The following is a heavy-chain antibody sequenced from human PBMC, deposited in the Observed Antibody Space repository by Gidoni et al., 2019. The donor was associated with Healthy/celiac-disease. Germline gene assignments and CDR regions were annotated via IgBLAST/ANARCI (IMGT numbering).Heavy chain of an antibody. CDR1: GGSFSGYY. D-gene: IGHD3-3*01. J-gene: IGHJ6*03. Sequence: QVQLQQWGAGRLKPPETLSLTCAVYGGSFSGYYWSWIRQPPGKGLEWIGEINHSGSTNYNPSLKSRVTISVDTSKNQFSLKLSSGTAADTAVYYCARGLYDPQNYYYYYMDVWGKGTTVTVSS. V-gene: IGHV4-34*01. CDR3: ARGLYDPQNYYYYYMDV. CDR2: INHSGST.